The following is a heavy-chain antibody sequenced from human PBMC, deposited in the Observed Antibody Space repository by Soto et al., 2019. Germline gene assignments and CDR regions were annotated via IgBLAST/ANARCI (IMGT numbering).Heavy chain of an antibody. Sequence: PSETLSLTCTVSGGSISSYYWSWIRQSPGKGLEWIGYISYSGSTKYNPSLKSRVTISVDTSKNQFSLKLSSVTAADTAVYYCASRTVTIDYWGQGTLVTVSS. D-gene: IGHD4-17*01. CDR2: ISYSGST. CDR3: ASRTVTIDY. CDR1: GGSISSYY. V-gene: IGHV4-59*12. J-gene: IGHJ4*02.